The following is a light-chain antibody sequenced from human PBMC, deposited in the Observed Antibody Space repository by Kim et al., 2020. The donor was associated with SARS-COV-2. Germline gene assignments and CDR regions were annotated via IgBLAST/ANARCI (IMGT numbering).Light chain of an antibody. CDR3: QAWDSSTFF. CDR2: QDS. V-gene: IGLV3-1*01. CDR1: KLGDKY. Sequence: SYELTQPPSVSVSPGQTASITCSGDKLGDKYACWYQQKPGQSPVLVIYQDSKRPSGIPERFSGSNSGNTATLTISGTQAMDEADYYCQAWDSSTFFFGTG. J-gene: IGLJ1*01.